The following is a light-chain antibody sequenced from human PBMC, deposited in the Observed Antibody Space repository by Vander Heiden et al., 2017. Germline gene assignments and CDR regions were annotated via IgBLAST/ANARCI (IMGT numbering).Light chain of an antibody. CDR3: QLWDLDRDQQL. J-gene: IGLJ2*01. CDR1: NLGG. Sequence: SYVLTQAPSGSVAPGPTATSTCGGDNLGGVHWYQQKPGQAPVLVVHDDSDRPSGIPERFSGSTSGNTASLTISRVEAGDEADYYCQLWDLDRDQQLFGGGTKLTVL. CDR2: DDS. V-gene: IGLV3-21*02.